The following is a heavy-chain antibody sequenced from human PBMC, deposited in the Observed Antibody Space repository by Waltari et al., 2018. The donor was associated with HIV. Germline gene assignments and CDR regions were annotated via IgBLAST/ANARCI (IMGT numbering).Heavy chain of an antibody. CDR1: GGSFSGHS. J-gene: IGHJ5*01. V-gene: IGHV4-34*01. CDR2: MDYRESN. D-gene: IGHD3-16*01. CDR3: AGGGLGTELSWGCVDA. Sequence: QVQLQQWGTGVLKPSETLSLTCAVSGGSFSGHSWNWIRQPPGKGLEWIGVMDYRESNNSHSPRSRRVTTPDKTTNKYSLLLGSAVAAAAAAYYYAGGGLGTELSWGCVDAWGQGSMVTVTS.